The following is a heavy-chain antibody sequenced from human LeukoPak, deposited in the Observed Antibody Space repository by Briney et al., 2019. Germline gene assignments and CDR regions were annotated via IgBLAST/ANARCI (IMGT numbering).Heavy chain of an antibody. CDR3: ARDDDGGSYSD. Sequence: SVKVSCKASGYTFTSYAISWVRQAPGQGLEWMGRIIPIFGTANYAQKFQGRVTITTDESTSTAYMELSSLRSEDTAVYYCARDDDGGSYSDWGQGTLVTVSS. CDR2: IIPIFGTA. CDR1: GYTFTSYA. V-gene: IGHV1-69*05. D-gene: IGHD1-26*01. J-gene: IGHJ4*02.